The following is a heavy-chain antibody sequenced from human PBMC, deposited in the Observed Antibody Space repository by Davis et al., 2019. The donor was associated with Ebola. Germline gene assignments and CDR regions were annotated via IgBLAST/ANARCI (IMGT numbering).Heavy chain of an antibody. J-gene: IGHJ4*02. CDR1: GFPFSSYY. CDR3: ARDPRYYVGEPEY. D-gene: IGHD1-26*01. V-gene: IGHV3-7*03. CDR2: TNHHGTEK. Sequence: PGGSLRLSCAASGFPFSSYYMSWVRQAPGKGLEWVADTNHHGTEKYYVDSVKGRFTISRDNAENSLSLQMNSLRVEDTAVYYCARDPRYYVGEPEYWGQGTLVTVSS.